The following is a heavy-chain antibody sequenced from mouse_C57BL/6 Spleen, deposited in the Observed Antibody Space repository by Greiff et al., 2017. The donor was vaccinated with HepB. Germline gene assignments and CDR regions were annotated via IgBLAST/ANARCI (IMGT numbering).Heavy chain of an antibody. CDR1: GYAFSSSW. J-gene: IGHJ2*01. V-gene: IGHV1-82*01. Sequence: QVQLKESGPELVKPGASVKISCKASGYAFSSSWMNWVKQRPGKGLEWIGRIYPGDGDTNYNGKFKGKATLTADKSSSTAYMQLSSLTSEDSAVYFCARLRVLSSYEYFDYWGQGTTLTVSS. CDR2: IYPGDGDT. CDR3: ARLRVLSSYEYFDY. D-gene: IGHD1-1*01.